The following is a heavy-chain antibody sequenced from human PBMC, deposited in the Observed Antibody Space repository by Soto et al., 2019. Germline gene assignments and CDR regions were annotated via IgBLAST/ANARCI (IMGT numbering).Heavy chain of an antibody. CDR1: GYTFTSYA. CDR3: ARDPSHYSSGWYGKGWFGA. Sequence: ASVKVSCKASGYTFTSYAMHWVRQAPGQRLEWMGWINAGNGNTKYSQKFQGRVTITRDTSASTAYMELSSLRSEDTAVYYCARDPSHYSSGWYGKGWFGACGQG. D-gene: IGHD6-19*01. V-gene: IGHV1-3*01. J-gene: IGHJ5*02. CDR2: INAGNGNT.